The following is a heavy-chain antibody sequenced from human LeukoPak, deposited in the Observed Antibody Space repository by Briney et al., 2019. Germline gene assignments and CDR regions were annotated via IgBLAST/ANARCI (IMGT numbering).Heavy chain of an antibody. J-gene: IGHJ2*01. CDR3: ARDQNDILTGDGWYFDL. D-gene: IGHD3-9*01. V-gene: IGHV3-33*01. CDR2: IWYDGSNK. Sequence: AGGSLRLSCAASGFTFSSYGTHWVRQAPGKGLEWVAVIWYDGSNKYYADSVKGRFTISRDNSKNTLYLQMNSLRAEDTAVYYCARDQNDILTGDGWYFDLWGRGTLVTVSS. CDR1: GFTFSSYG.